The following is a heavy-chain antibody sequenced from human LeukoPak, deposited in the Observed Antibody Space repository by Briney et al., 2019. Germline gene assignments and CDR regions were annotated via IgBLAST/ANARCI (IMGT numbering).Heavy chain of an antibody. D-gene: IGHD3-10*01. Sequence: SETLSLTCTVSGGSISSYYWSWIRQPPGKGLEWIGYIYYSGSTNYNPSLKSRVTISVDTPKNQFSLKLSSVTAADTAVYYCARHGDFGGFGELFREYYFDYWGQGTLVTVSS. CDR2: IYYSGST. V-gene: IGHV4-59*08. CDR3: ARHGDFGGFGELFREYYFDY. J-gene: IGHJ4*02. CDR1: GGSISSYY.